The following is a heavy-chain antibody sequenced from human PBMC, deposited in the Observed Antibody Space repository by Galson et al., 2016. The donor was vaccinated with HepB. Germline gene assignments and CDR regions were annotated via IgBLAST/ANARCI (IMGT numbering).Heavy chain of an antibody. V-gene: IGHV1-3*04. J-gene: IGHJ5*02. CDR2: INTGNGNT. CDR1: GYTFISYV. D-gene: IGHD6-13*01. Sequence: SVKVSCKASGYTFISYVIHWVRQAPGQRLEWMGWINTGNGNTEYSQQFQGRVTLTRDTSASTAYMELSSLRSEDTAVYYCARWVSNWFDPWGQGTLVTVSS. CDR3: ARWVSNWFDP.